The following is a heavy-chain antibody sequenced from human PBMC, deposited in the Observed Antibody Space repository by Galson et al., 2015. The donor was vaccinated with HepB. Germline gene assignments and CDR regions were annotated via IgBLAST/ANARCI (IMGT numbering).Heavy chain of an antibody. J-gene: IGHJ6*02. D-gene: IGHD2-2*01. CDR2: ISNSGGSI. Sequence: SLRLSCPAPACTFSAYAMTWVGQAQGKGLEWVSAISNSGGSIYYADSVKGRFTILRDNSKNTLYLQMSTLRAEDAGVYYCARYCTSTSCYEGRYGMDVWGQGTTVTVSS. CDR3: ARYCTSTSCYEGRYGMDV. CDR1: ACTFSAYA. V-gene: IGHV3-23*01.